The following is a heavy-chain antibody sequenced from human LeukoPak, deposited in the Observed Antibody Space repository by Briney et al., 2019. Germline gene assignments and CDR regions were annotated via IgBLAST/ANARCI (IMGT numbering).Heavy chain of an antibody. V-gene: IGHV3-74*01. Sequence: GGSLRLSCAASGFTFSNYWMHWVRQAPGKGPVWVSRFKSDGSSTRFADSVQGRFTISRDNGKNTVYLQMNSLRAEDTAVYYCARGGDTSNWYPGYFDYWGQGALVTVSS. CDR3: ARGGDTSNWYPGYFDY. CDR1: GFTFSNYW. CDR2: FKSDGSST. D-gene: IGHD6-13*01. J-gene: IGHJ4*02.